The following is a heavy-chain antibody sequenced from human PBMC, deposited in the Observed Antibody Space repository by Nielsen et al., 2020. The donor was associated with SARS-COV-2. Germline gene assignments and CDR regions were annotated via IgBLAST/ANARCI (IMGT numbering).Heavy chain of an antibody. Sequence: SVKVSCKASGGTFSSYAISWVRQAPGQGLEWMGGIIPIFGTANHAQKFQGRVTITADKSTSTAYMELSSLRSEDTAVYYCARGNYYDSSGQFDYWGQGTLVTVSS. J-gene: IGHJ4*02. CDR1: GGTFSSYA. V-gene: IGHV1-69*06. CDR3: ARGNYYDSSGQFDY. D-gene: IGHD3-22*01. CDR2: IIPIFGTA.